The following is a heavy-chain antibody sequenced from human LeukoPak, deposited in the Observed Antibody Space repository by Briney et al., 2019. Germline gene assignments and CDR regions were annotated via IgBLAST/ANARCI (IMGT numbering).Heavy chain of an antibody. CDR1: GFTFSSYA. Sequence: PGGSLRLSCAASGFTFSSYAMSWVRQAPGKGLEWVSAISGRGGSTYYADSVKGRFTISRDNSKNTLYLQINSLRAEDTAVYYCANSPYSGSRSQELEYWGQGTLVTVSS. CDR2: ISGRGGST. D-gene: IGHD1-26*01. V-gene: IGHV3-23*01. CDR3: ANSPYSGSRSQELEY. J-gene: IGHJ4*02.